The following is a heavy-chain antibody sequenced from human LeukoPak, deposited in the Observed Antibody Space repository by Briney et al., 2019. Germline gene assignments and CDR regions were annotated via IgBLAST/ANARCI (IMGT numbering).Heavy chain of an antibody. J-gene: IGHJ4*02. CDR2: ISNSGGST. D-gene: IGHD3-3*01. Sequence: GGSLRLSCAASGFTFSSYAMSWVRQAPGKGLEWVSAISNSGGSTYYADSVKGRFTISRDNSKNTLYLQMNSLRAEDTAVYYCARDWSGIYGDYFDYWGQGTLVTVSS. CDR1: GFTFSSYA. V-gene: IGHV3-23*01. CDR3: ARDWSGIYGDYFDY.